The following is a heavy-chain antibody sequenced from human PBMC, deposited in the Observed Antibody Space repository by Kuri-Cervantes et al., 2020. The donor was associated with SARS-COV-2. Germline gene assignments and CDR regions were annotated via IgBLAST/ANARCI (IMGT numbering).Heavy chain of an antibody. Sequence: GGSLRLSCAASGFAFSNHGMNWVRQAPGKGLEWVSSVSPTGASTQDADSVKGRFTISRDNSKNTVFLQMNSLRAEDTAVYYCVRDGDHWNFDYWGQGTLVTVSS. CDR3: VRDGDHWNFDY. CDR1: GFAFSNHG. CDR2: VSPTGAST. V-gene: IGHV3-23*01. J-gene: IGHJ4*02. D-gene: IGHD1-1*01.